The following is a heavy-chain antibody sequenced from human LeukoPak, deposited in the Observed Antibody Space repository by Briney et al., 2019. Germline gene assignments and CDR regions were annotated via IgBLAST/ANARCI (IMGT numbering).Heavy chain of an antibody. CDR1: GGSIRSSYYY. V-gene: IGHV4-39*01. D-gene: IGHD7-27*01. J-gene: IGHJ5*02. CDR3: ASLLNGGVAHWFDP. Sequence: PSETLSLTCTVSGGSIRSSYYYWGWIRQPPGTGLEWIGNIYYSGNTYYNPTLKSRVTISVDTSKNQFSLKLSSVTAADTAVYYCASLLNGGVAHWFDPWGQGTLVTVSS. CDR2: IYYSGNT.